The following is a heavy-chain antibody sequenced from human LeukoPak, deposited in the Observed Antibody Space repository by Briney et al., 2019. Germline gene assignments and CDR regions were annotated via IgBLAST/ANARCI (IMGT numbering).Heavy chain of an antibody. CDR1: GGSISSGGYY. Sequence: SETLSLTCTVSGGSISSGGYYWSWIRQHPGKGLEWIGYIYYSGSTYYNPSLKSRVTISVDTSKNQFSLKLSSVTAAGTAVYYCARGGYYYYGMDVWGQGTTVTVSS. V-gene: IGHV4-31*03. J-gene: IGHJ6*02. CDR2: IYYSGST. CDR3: ARGGYYYYGMDV.